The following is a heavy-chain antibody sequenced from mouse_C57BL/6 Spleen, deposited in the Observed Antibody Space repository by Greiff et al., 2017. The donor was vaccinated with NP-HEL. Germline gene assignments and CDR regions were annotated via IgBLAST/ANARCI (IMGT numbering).Heavy chain of an antibody. J-gene: IGHJ2*01. V-gene: IGHV5-4*01. CDR3: AREGFPFDY. Sequence: EVMLVESGGGLVKPGGSLKLSCAASGFTFSSYAMSWVRQTPEKRLEWVATISDGGSYTYYPDNVKGRFTISRDNAKNNLYLQMSHLKSEDTAMYYCAREGFPFDYWGQGTTLTVSS. CDR2: ISDGGSYT. CDR1: GFTFSSYA.